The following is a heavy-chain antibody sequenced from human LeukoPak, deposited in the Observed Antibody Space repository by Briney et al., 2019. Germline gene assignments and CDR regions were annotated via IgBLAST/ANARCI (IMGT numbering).Heavy chain of an antibody. CDR1: GFTFSNYW. Sequence: QPGGSLRLSCAASGFTFSNYWMSWVRQAPGKGLEWVANIKPDGSQKYYVDSLKGRFTISRDNAKNSLYLQMNGLRAEDTAVYYCARESRFVVPAAMSFEDYWGQGTLVTVSS. D-gene: IGHD2-2*01. V-gene: IGHV3-7*01. CDR3: ARESRFVVPAAMSFEDY. J-gene: IGHJ4*02. CDR2: IKPDGSQK.